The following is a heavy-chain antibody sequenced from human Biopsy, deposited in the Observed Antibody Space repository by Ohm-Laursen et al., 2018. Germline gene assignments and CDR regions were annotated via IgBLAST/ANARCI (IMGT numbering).Heavy chain of an antibody. CDR3: AADINVWNVNY. J-gene: IGHJ4*02. D-gene: IGHD1-1*01. Sequence: SVKVSCKVSGYTLTELSMHWVRQAPGKGLEWMGGFAPENGKTVYAQNFQARVSMTEDTSTDTAYTELRSLRSEDTAVYYCAADINVWNVNYWGQGTQVTVSS. CDR2: FAPENGKT. CDR1: GYTLTELS. V-gene: IGHV1-24*01.